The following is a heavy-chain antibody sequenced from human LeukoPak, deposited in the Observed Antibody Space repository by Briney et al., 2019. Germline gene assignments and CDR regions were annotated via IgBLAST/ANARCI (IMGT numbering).Heavy chain of an antibody. CDR3: ARADGYNSVLDY. CDR1: GGSISSSSYY. D-gene: IGHD5-24*01. Sequence: SETLSLTCTVSGGSISSSSYYWGWIREPPGKRLEWIGSIYYSGSTYYNPSLQSRVTISVDTSKNQFSLKLSSVTAADTAVYYCARADGYNSVLDYWGQGTLVTVSS. J-gene: IGHJ4*02. CDR2: IYYSGST. V-gene: IGHV4-39*07.